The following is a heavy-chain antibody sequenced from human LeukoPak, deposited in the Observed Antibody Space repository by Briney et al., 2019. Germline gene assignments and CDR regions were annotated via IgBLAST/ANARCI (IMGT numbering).Heavy chain of an antibody. J-gene: IGHJ4*02. CDR1: GGSISSGDYY. CDR3: ARSRIAAALDY. Sequence: SETLSLTCTVSGGSISSGDYYWSWIRQPPGKGLEWIGEIYHSGSTNYNPSLKSRVTISVDKSKNQFSLKLSSVTAADTAVYYCARSRIAAALDYWGQGTLVTVSS. CDR2: IYHSGST. V-gene: IGHV4-39*07. D-gene: IGHD6-13*01.